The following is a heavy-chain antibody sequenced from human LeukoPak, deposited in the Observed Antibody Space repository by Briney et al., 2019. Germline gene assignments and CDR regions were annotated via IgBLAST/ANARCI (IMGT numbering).Heavy chain of an antibody. CDR3: ANVPPGYGFVIDY. Sequence: ASVKVSCKASGYTFAGYYIHWVQQAPGQGLEWMGRINPHSGDTDYAQKFQGRVSMTSDTSIITAYMELSSLKSDDTAIYYCANVPPGYGFVIDYWGQGTLVTVSA. V-gene: IGHV1-2*06. CDR2: INPHSGDT. D-gene: IGHD5-18*01. CDR1: GYTFAGYY. J-gene: IGHJ4*02.